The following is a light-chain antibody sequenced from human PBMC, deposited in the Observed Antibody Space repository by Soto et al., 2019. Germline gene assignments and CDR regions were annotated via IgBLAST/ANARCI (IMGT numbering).Light chain of an antibody. CDR3: QVYGSLLPGT. CDR2: GVS. CDR1: QSVHSSY. J-gene: IGKJ1*01. V-gene: IGKV3-20*01. Sequence: IVLKLSLGTLSLSPGETATLSCRASQSVHSSYLAWYQKKPGQAPRLLIYGVSSRATGIPDKFSGSGSGTDFTLTISRLEPEDFAVHYCQVYGSLLPGTFAQGGKVDI.